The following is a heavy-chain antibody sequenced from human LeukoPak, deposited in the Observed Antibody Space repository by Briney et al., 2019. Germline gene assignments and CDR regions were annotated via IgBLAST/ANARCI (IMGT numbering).Heavy chain of an antibody. CDR1: GGSISSSSYY. J-gene: IGHJ4*02. CDR2: IYHSGST. CDR3: ARASKGFWSGYYFDY. Sequence: SETLSLTCTVSGGSISSSSYYWGWIRQPPGKGLEWIGYIYHSGSTYYNPSLKSRVTISVDRSKNQFSLKLSSVTAADTAVYYCARASKGFWSGYYFDYWGQGTLVTVSS. V-gene: IGHV4-39*07. D-gene: IGHD3-3*01.